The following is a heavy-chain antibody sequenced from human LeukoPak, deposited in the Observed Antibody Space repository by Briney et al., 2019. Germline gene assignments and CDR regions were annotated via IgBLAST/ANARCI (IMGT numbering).Heavy chain of an antibody. CDR2: IWYDGSNK. V-gene: IGHV3-33*01. Sequence: GGSLRLSCAASGFTFSSYGMHWVRQAPGKGLEWVAVIWYDGSNKYYADSVKGRFTISRDNSKNTLYLQMNSLRAEDTAVYYCARDRGDSSGYHYENYYGMDVWGQGTTVTVSS. CDR1: GFTFSSYG. CDR3: ARDRGDSSGYHYENYYGMDV. J-gene: IGHJ6*02. D-gene: IGHD3-22*01.